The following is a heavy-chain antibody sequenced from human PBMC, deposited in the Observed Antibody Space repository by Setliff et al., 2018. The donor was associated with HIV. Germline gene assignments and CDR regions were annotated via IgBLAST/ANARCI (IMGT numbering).Heavy chain of an antibody. Sequence: SVKVSCKASGDNFNNVAFNWVRQAPGQGLEWMGGILPTFGATDYAQKFQGRLTLTAVQSENSVYMELSSLRSDDTAVYYCTNRGGSGTNVGNWFDPWGQGTLVTVSS. J-gene: IGHJ5*02. CDR3: TNRGGSGTNVGNWFDP. V-gene: IGHV1-69*13. CDR2: ILPTFGAT. CDR1: GDNFNNVA. D-gene: IGHD3-10*01.